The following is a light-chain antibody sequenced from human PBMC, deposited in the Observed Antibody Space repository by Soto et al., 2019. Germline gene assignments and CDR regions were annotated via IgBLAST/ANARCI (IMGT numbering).Light chain of an antibody. CDR3: QQYNNWPPL. Sequence: EIVMTQSPATLSVSPGERATLSCRASQSVSSDLAWYRQKPGQAPRLLIYGADTRATGIPARFSGSGSGTEFTLTISSLQSEDFAVYYCQQYNNWPPLFGQGTKLAIK. CDR1: QSVSSD. V-gene: IGKV3-15*01. J-gene: IGKJ2*01. CDR2: GAD.